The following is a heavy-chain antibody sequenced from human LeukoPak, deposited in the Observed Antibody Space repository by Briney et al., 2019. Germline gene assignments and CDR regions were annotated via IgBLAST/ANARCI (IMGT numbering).Heavy chain of an antibody. CDR1: GGSISSSSYY. V-gene: IGHV4-39*07. CDR3: ARDPGEWFDP. Sequence: SETLSLTCTASGGSISSSSYYWGWIRQPPGKGLEWIGSIYYSGSTYYNPSLKSRVTISVDTSKNQFSLKLSSVTAADTAVYYCARDPGEWFDPWGQGTLVTVSS. J-gene: IGHJ5*02. CDR2: IYYSGST.